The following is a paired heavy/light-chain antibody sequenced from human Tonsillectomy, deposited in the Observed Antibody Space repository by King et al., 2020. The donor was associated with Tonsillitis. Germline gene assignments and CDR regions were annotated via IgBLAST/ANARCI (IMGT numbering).Light chain of an antibody. CDR1: SGSVSTSYY. V-gene: IGLV8-61*01. CDR2: TTN. Sequence: QTVVTQEPSFSVSPGGTVTLTCGLSSGSVSTSYYPSWYQQTPGQAPRTLIYTTNTRSSGVPDRFSGSILGNKAALTITGAQAEDESDYYCVLYMGGGIWVFGGGTKVTVL. CDR3: VLYMGGGIWV. J-gene: IGLJ3*02.
Heavy chain of an antibody. V-gene: IGHV3-30*02. CDR3: AKDQGGGSCSFDY. Sequence: QVQLVESGGGVVQPGGSLRLSCAASGFTFSSYNMHWVRQAPGKGLEWVAFIQYDGNNKQYAESVKGQFTVTRDNSKNTLYLQMNSLRPEDTAVYYCAKDQGGGSCSFDYWGQGTLVTVSS. D-gene: IGHD2-15*01. CDR1: GFTFSSYN. CDR2: IQYDGNNK. J-gene: IGHJ4*02.